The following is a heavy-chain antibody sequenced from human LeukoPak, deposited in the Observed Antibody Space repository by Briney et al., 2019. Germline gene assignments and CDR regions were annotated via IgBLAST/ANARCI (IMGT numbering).Heavy chain of an antibody. J-gene: IGHJ6*02. D-gene: IGHD3-9*01. CDR3: ARVERYFDWLGDYYGMDV. CDR1: GFTFSSYS. V-gene: IGHV3-21*01. Sequence: GGSLRLPCAASGFTFSSYSMNWVRQAPGKGLEWVSSISGSSSYIYYADSVKGRFTISRDNAKNSLYLQMNSLRAEDTAVYYCARVERYFDWLGDYYGMDVWGQGTTVTVSS. CDR2: ISGSSSYI.